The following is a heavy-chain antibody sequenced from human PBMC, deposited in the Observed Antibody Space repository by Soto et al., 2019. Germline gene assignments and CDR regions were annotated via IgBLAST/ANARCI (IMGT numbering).Heavy chain of an antibody. J-gene: IGHJ4*02. CDR3: ARGWGYDSSDYYYAY. V-gene: IGHV1-69*01. CDR2: SIPIFGTA. Sequence: QVQLVQSGAEVRKPGSSVKVSCKASGGTFSRHAISWVRQAPGQGLEWMGGSIPIFGTANHAQKFQGRVTIIADESTSRAYMELSSLRSEDTAIYYCARGWGYDSSDYYYAYWGQGTLVIVSS. CDR1: GGTFSRHA. D-gene: IGHD3-22*01.